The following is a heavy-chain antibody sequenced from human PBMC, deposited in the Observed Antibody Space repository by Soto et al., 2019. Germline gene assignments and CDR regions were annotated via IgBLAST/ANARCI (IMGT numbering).Heavy chain of an antibody. CDR2: ISSSSSTI. D-gene: IGHD6-13*01. CDR3: VRLIGNSWLDY. Sequence: GGAQRLSCTASGFTFRSYGMKWGRQAPGKGLEWVSYISSSSSTIYYADSVKSRITINPDTSKNQISLQLNSVTPEDTAVYYCVRLIGNSWLDYWGQGTLVTVSS. CDR1: GFTFRSYG. J-gene: IGHJ4*02. V-gene: IGHV3-48*01.